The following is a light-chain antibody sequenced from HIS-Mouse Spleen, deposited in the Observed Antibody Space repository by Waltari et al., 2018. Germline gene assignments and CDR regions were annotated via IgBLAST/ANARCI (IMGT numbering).Light chain of an antibody. V-gene: IGLV2-23*01. Sequence: QSALTQPASVSGSPGQSITISCTGTSSDVGSYNLVSWYQQHPGKAPKLMIYEGSKRPSGGANRSSGSKSGNTASLTISGLQAEDEADYYCCSYAGSSTVVFGGGTKLTVL. CDR1: SSDVGSYNL. CDR3: CSYAGSSTVV. J-gene: IGLJ2*01. CDR2: EGS.